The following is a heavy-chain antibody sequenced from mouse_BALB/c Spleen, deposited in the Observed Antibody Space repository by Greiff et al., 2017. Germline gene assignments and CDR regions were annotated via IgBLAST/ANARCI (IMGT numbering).Heavy chain of an antibody. J-gene: IGHJ3*01. V-gene: IGHV5-4*02. CDR1: GFTFSDYY. D-gene: IGHD2-14*01. Sequence: EVKLVESGGGLVKPGGSLKLSCAASGFTFSDYYMYWVRQTPEKRLEWVATISDGGSYTYYPDSVKGRFTISRDNAKNNLYLQMSSLKSEDTAMYYGARRGTGPWFAYWGQGTLVTVSA. CDR2: ISDGGSYT. CDR3: ARRGTGPWFAY.